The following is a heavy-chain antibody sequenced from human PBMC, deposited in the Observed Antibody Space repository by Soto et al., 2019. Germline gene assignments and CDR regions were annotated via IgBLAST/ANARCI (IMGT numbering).Heavy chain of an antibody. Sequence: GGSLRLSCAASGFNFSIYAMSWVRQAPGKGLEWVSTIRGDGSGTTYADFVRGRFTISRDNSRNTLYLQVNSLRADDTAIYYCVKDAPGGGWLSDYWGRGTLVTVSS. J-gene: IGHJ4*02. V-gene: IGHV3-23*01. CDR2: IRGDGSGT. CDR3: VKDAPGGGWLSDY. CDR1: GFNFSIYA. D-gene: IGHD2-21*01.